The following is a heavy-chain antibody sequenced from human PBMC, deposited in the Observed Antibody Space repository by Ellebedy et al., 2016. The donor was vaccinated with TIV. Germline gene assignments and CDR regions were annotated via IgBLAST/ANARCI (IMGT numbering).Heavy chain of an antibody. V-gene: IGHV3-7*01. CDR2: IYQDGSAQ. Sequence: PGGSLRLSCAASGFSFRSYWMSWVRQAPGKGLEWVANIYQDGSAQYYVDSVKGRFTISRENAKSSLYLQMNSLRVEDTAVYYCARRGSYGDYAVQVNSWFDRWGQGTLVTVSS. J-gene: IGHJ5*02. CDR1: GFSFRSYW. D-gene: IGHD4-17*01. CDR3: ARRGSYGDYAVQVNSWFDR.